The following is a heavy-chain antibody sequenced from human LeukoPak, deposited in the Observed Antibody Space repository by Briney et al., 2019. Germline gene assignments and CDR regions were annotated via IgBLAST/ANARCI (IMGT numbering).Heavy chain of an antibody. D-gene: IGHD6-19*01. CDR2: IYYSGST. Sequence: SSETLSLTCTVSGGSISSSSYYWGWIRQPPGKGLEWIGSIYYSGSTYYNPSLKSRVTISVDTSKNQFSLKLSSVTAADTAVYYCAREQRQWLVRDWFDPWGQGTLVTVSS. CDR1: GGSISSSSYY. CDR3: AREQRQWLVRDWFDP. J-gene: IGHJ5*02. V-gene: IGHV4-39*07.